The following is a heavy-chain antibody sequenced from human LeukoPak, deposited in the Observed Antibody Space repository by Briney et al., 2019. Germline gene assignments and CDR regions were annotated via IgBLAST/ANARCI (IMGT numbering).Heavy chain of an antibody. CDR3: ATYDFWSGYYTFDY. CDR1: GYTFTSYG. D-gene: IGHD3-3*01. CDR2: VSAYNGNT. V-gene: IGHV1-18*01. Sequence: ASVKVSCKASGYTFTSYGISWVRQAPGQGLEWMGWVSAYNGNTNYAQKLQGRVTMTTDTSTSTAYMELRSLRSDDTAVYYCATYDFWSGYYTFDYWGQGTLVTVSS. J-gene: IGHJ4*02.